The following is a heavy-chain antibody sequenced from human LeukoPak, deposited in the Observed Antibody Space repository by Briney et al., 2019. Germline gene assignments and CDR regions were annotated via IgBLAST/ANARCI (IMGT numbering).Heavy chain of an antibody. Sequence: ASVKVSCKASGYTFTGYYMHWVRQAPGQGLEWMGWINPNSGGTNYAQKFQGRVTMTRDTSISTAYMELSRLRSDDTAVYYCARVGGPYYYDSSGYRNIDYWGQGTLVTVSS. V-gene: IGHV1-2*02. CDR1: GYTFTGYY. CDR2: INPNSGGT. CDR3: ARVGGPYYYDSSGYRNIDY. J-gene: IGHJ4*02. D-gene: IGHD3-22*01.